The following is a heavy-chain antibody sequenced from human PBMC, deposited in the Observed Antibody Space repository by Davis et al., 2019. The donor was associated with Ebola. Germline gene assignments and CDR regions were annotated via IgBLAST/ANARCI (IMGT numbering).Heavy chain of an antibody. CDR3: ARGKWFDP. Sequence: SVKVSCKASGGTFSRSPISWVRQAPGQGLECMGRIIPMLDITDYAQKFQGRVTLTADKATNTAYMELSGLRFDDTAVYYCARGKWFDPWGQGTLVSVTS. CDR1: GGTFSRSP. V-gene: IGHV1-69*04. CDR2: IIPMLDIT. J-gene: IGHJ5*02.